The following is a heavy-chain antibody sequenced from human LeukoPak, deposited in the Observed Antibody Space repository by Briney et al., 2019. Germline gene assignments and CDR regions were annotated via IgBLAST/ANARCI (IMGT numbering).Heavy chain of an antibody. Sequence: ASVKVSCKASGYTFTSYYMHWVRQATGQGLEWTGIINPSGGSTSYAQKFQGRVTMTRDMSTSTVYMELSSLRSEDTAVYYCARDWLLSYYYYYMDVWGKGTTVTVSS. D-gene: IGHD1-26*01. CDR2: INPSGGST. V-gene: IGHV1-46*01. CDR1: GYTFTSYY. CDR3: ARDWLLSYYYYYMDV. J-gene: IGHJ6*03.